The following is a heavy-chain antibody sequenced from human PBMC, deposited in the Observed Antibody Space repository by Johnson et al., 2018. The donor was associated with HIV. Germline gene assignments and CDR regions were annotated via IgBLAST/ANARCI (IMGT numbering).Heavy chain of an antibody. CDR2: ISYDGSNK. J-gene: IGHJ3*02. Sequence: QVQLVESGGGVVQPGRSLRLSCAASGFTFSSYAMHWVRQAPGKGLEWVAVISYDGSNKYYAASVKGRFTISRDNSKNTLYLQMNSLRAEDTAVYYCARDPRLGELKIDRRGYAFDIWGQGTMVTVSS. CDR1: GFTFSSYA. CDR3: ARDPRLGELKIDRRGYAFDI. V-gene: IGHV3-30-3*01. D-gene: IGHD3-16*01.